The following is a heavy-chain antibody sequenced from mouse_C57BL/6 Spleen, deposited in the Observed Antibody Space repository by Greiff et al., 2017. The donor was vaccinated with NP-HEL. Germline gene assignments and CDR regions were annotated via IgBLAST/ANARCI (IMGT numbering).Heavy chain of an antibody. J-gene: IGHJ1*03. V-gene: IGHV1-82*01. D-gene: IGHD1-1*01. CDR3: ARWGYYGSSYRYFDV. CDR2: IYPGDGDT. CDR1: GYAFSSSW. Sequence: VKLLESGPELVKPGASVKISCKASGYAFSSSWMNWVKQRPGKGLEWIGRIYPGDGDTNYNGKFKGKATLTADKSSSTAYMQLSSLTSEDSAVYFCARWGYYGSSYRYFDVWGTGTTVTVSS.